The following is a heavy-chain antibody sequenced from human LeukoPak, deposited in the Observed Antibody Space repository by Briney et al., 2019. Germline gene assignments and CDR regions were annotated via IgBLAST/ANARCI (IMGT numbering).Heavy chain of an antibody. J-gene: IGHJ4*02. Sequence: GGSLRLSCAASGFTVSTKYMSWVRRSPVKGLEWVSITYSGGVTYYADSVRGRFTISRDNSKNTMDLQMDSLRADDTAIYYCATRGSTWYVLGDYWGQGTLVTVSS. CDR3: ATRGSTWYVLGDY. CDR2: TYSGGVT. CDR1: GFTVSTKY. V-gene: IGHV3-53*01. D-gene: IGHD1-26*01.